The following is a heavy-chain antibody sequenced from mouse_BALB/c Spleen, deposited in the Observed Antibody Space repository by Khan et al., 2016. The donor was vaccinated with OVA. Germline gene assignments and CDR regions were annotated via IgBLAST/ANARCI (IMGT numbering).Heavy chain of an antibody. CDR1: GYTFTDYY. CDR3: ARRNYFGYTFAY. Sequence: QVQLQQSGAELARPGVSVKLSCKASGYTFTDYYINWVKQRTGQGLEWIGEISPGSGDTYYNEKFKGKATLTADKSSTTVYMQLSSLTSEASAIYFCARRNYFGYTFAYWGQGTLVTVSA. D-gene: IGHD1-2*01. J-gene: IGHJ3*01. V-gene: IGHV1-77*01. CDR2: ISPGSGDT.